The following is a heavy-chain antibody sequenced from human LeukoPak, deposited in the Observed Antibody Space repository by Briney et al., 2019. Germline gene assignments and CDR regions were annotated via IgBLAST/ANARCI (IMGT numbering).Heavy chain of an antibody. D-gene: IGHD2-21*01. V-gene: IGHV4-59*08. J-gene: IGHJ4*02. CDR3: ARLNGGG. CDR1: GGSISSYY. CDR2: IDYSGST. Sequence: SETLSLTCTVSGGSISSYYWSWIRQPPGKGLEWIGYIDYSGSTNYNPSLESRVTISIDTSKNQFSLKLSSVTAADTAVYYCARLNGGGWGQGTLVTVSS.